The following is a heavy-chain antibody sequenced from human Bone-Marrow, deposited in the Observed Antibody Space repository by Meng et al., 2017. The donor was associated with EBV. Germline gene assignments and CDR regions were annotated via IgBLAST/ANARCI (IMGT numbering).Heavy chain of an antibody. CDR3: ARGSDYDYIWGTYRPTGGWFDP. D-gene: IGHD3-16*02. CDR1: GYTFTNYD. Sequence: GQLGQSGAEVEKPGASVKVSCTTSGYTFTNYDINWVRQATGQGLEWMGWMNPNSGNTLYAHKFQGRVTMTRNTSISTAYMELSSLRSGDTAIYYCARGSDYDYIWGTYRPTGGWFDPWGQGTLVTVSS. V-gene: IGHV1-8*01. J-gene: IGHJ5*02. CDR2: MNPNSGNT.